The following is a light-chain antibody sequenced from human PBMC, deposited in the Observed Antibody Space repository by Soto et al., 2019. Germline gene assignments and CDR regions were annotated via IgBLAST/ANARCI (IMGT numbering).Light chain of an antibody. V-gene: IGKV1-12*01. J-gene: IGKJ4*01. CDR2: VAS. CDR3: QQAHSFPLLT. CDR1: QVISSW. Sequence: DIQMTQSPSFVSASVGDRVTITCRASQVISSWLAWYQQKPGKAPKLLIYVASSLQSGVPSRFSGNGSGTDFTLTISSLQPEDFATYYCQQAHSFPLLTFGGGTKVEIK.